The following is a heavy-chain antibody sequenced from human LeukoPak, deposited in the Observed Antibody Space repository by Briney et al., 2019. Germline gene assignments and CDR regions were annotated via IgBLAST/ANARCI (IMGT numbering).Heavy chain of an antibody. CDR2: INPNNCDT. CDR3: AIGMMAAGTFDR. Sequence: ASVKVSCKASVYTFTSYYLQCVRQAPGQGLEWMGRINPNNCDTNCPQNFQGRVTMTRDTSISTAYMEMTSLPSDDTAVYWCAIGMMAAGTFDRWGQGTLVTVSS. D-gene: IGHD6-13*01. CDR1: VYTFTSYY. J-gene: IGHJ4*02. V-gene: IGHV1-2*06.